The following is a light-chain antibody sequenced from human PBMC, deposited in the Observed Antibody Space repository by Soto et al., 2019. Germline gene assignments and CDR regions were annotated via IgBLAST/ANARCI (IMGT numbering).Light chain of an antibody. CDR1: HSITTL. V-gene: IGKV1-5*03. J-gene: IGKJ5*01. CDR2: KAS. CDR3: QQYNSYPLT. Sequence: DIQMTQSPSTLSASVGDRVTITCRASHSITTLLAWYQQKPGRAPTLLIYKASTLESGVPSMFNGSGSGTEFPLTISSLHPDYFAAYYCQQYNSYPLTCDQGTRLE.